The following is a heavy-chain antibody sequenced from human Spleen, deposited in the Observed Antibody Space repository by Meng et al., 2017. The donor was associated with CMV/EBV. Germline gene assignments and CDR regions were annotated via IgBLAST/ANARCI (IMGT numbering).Heavy chain of an antibody. CDR1: GYSFSNYW. CDR3: ARRGMMTTRGYWFDP. J-gene: IGHJ5*02. V-gene: IGHV5-51*01. CDR2: IYPGDSDT. D-gene: IGHD4-17*01. Sequence: GESLKISCEGSGYSFSNYWIDWVRQMPGKGLEWMGSIYPGDSDTRYSPSFQGQVTISADKSIRTAYPQWSSLKASDTAIYYCARRGMMTTRGYWFDPWGQGTLVTVSS.